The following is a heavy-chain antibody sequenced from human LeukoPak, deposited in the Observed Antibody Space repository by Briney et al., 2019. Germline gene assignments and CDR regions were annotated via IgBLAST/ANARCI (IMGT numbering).Heavy chain of an antibody. CDR3: ARGGPGYYGSGSYYKS. J-gene: IGHJ5*02. Sequence: PSETLSLTCAVYGGSFSGYYWSWIRQPPGKGLEWIGEINHSGSTNYNPSLKSRVTISVDTSKNQFSLRLSSLTAADTAVYCCARGGPGYYGSGSYYKSWGQGTLVTVSS. V-gene: IGHV4-34*01. CDR1: GGSFSGYY. D-gene: IGHD3-10*01. CDR2: INHSGST.